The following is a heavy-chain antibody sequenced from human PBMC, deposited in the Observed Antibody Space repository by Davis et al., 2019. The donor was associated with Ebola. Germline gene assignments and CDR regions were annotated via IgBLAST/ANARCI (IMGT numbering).Heavy chain of an antibody. CDR3: AKVGQMKWNFRYAMDV. D-gene: IGHD1-7*01. Sequence: GGSLRLSCAASGFTFSWHGMNWVRQAPGKGLEWVASIWYDGSNKYYADSVKGRFIISRDNSKNMLYLQMNSLRAEDTAVYYCAKVGQMKWNFRYAMDVWGQGTTVTVS. J-gene: IGHJ6*02. CDR1: GFTFSWHG. CDR2: IWYDGSNK. V-gene: IGHV3-30*02.